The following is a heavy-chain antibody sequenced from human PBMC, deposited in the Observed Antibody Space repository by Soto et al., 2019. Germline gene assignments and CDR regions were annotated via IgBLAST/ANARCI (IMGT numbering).Heavy chain of an antibody. Sequence: SETLSLTCTVSGGSISSYYLGWIRQPPGKGLEWIGSIYYSGSTYYNPSLKSRVTISVDTSKNQFSLKLSSVTAADTAIYYCARRYGYAFDIWGQGTMVTVSS. D-gene: IGHD5-18*01. J-gene: IGHJ3*02. CDR3: ARRYGYAFDI. V-gene: IGHV4-39*01. CDR2: IYYSGST. CDR1: GGSISSYY.